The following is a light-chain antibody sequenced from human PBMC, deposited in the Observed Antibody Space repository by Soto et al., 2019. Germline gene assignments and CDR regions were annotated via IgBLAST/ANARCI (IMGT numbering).Light chain of an antibody. V-gene: IGLV2-8*01. CDR2: EVT. J-gene: IGLJ2*01. Sequence: QSVLTQPPSASGSPGQSVTISCTGTSSDVGGYNYVSWYQQYPGKAPKLMIYEVTKRPSGVPDRFSGSKSGNTASLTVSGLQAEEEAYYYCSSYAGFNNYVVCGGGTKLTVL. CDR1: SSDVGGYNY. CDR3: SSYAGFNNYVV.